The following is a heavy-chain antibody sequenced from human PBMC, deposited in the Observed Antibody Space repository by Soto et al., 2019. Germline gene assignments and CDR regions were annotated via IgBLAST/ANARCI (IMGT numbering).Heavy chain of an antibody. Sequence: SVKVSCKASGGTFSSYTISWVRQAPGQGLEWMGRIIPILGIANYAQKFQGRVTITADKSTSTACMELSSLRSEDTAVYYCARDGVVATDAFDYWGQGTLVTVSS. CDR3: ARDGVVATDAFDY. D-gene: IGHD2-2*01. CDR2: IIPILGIA. J-gene: IGHJ4*02. V-gene: IGHV1-69*04. CDR1: GGTFSSYT.